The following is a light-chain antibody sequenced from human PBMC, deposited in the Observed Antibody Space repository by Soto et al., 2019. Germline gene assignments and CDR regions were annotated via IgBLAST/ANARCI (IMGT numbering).Light chain of an antibody. CDR1: QSVSGSF. CDR3: QQYGSSPIT. V-gene: IGKV3-20*01. Sequence: EIVLTQSPGTLSLSPGDRATLSCRARQSVSGSFLAWYQQKPGQAPRLLIYGASSRAPGIPDRFSGSGSGTDFTLTITRLEPEDFAVYYCQQYGSSPITFGHGTRLEIK. J-gene: IGKJ5*01. CDR2: GAS.